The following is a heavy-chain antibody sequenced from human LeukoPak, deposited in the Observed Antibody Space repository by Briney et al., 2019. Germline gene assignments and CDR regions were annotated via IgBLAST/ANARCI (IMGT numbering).Heavy chain of an antibody. D-gene: IGHD3-3*01. CDR3: ARGGSDMGHGYDFWXXYXHYYYGMDV. CDR2: MNPNSGNT. J-gene: IGHJ6*02. CDR1: GYTFTSYD. V-gene: IGHV1-8*01. Sequence: ASVKVSCKASGYTFTSYDINWVRQATGQGLEWMGWMNPNSGNTGYAQKFQGRVTMTRNTSISTAYMELSSLRSEDTAVYYCARGGSDMGHGYDFWXXYXHYYYGMDVWGQGTTVT.